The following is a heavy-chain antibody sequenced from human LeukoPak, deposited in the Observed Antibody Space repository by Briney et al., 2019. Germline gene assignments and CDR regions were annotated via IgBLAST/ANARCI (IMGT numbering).Heavy chain of an antibody. Sequence: GGSLRLSCAASGFTFSNAWMSWVRQAPGKGLEWVGRIKSKTDGGTTDYAAPVKGRFTISRDDSKSTLYLQMNSLRAEDTAVYYCAKDGGPLRHSDWFFDYWGQGILVTVSS. J-gene: IGHJ4*02. V-gene: IGHV3-15*01. CDR1: GFTFSNAW. CDR2: IKSKTDGGTT. CDR3: AKDGGPLRHSDWFFDY. D-gene: IGHD3-9*01.